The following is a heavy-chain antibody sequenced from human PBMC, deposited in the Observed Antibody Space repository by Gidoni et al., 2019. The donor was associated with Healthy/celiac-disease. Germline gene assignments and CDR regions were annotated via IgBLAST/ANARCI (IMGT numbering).Heavy chain of an antibody. CDR1: GFTFSSYG. CDR2: ISYDGSNK. CDR3: AKDFRVGATFFDY. D-gene: IGHD1-26*01. V-gene: IGHV3-30*18. Sequence: QVQLVESGGGVVQPGRSLRLSCAASGFTFSSYGMHWVRQAPGKGREWVAVISYDGSNKYYADSVKGRFTISRDNSKNTLYLQMNSLRAEDTAVYYCAKDFRVGATFFDYWGQGTLVTVSS. J-gene: IGHJ4*02.